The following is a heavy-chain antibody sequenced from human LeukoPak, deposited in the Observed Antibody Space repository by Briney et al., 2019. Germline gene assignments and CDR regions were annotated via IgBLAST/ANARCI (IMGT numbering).Heavy chain of an antibody. CDR3: AREGVRSGYYP. Sequence: SETLSLTCGVYGGSLSGYYWSWIRQPPGKGLEWIGEINHSGSTNYNPSLKSRVTISIDTSKNQFSLNLSSVTAADTAVYYCAREGVRSGYYPWGQGTLVTVSS. D-gene: IGHD3-3*01. CDR1: GGSLSGYY. J-gene: IGHJ4*02. V-gene: IGHV4-34*01. CDR2: INHSGST.